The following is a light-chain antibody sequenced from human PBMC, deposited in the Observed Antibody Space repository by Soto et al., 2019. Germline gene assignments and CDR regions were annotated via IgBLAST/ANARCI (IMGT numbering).Light chain of an antibody. CDR2: GT. J-gene: IGKJ4*01. V-gene: IGKV3-20*01. CDR3: QQYSSSSLS. CDR1: QSISSGF. Sequence: EIVLTQSPGTLSLSPGERATLSCRASQSISSGFLSWYQQKPGQAPMLLIYGTRRARGIPGMFSGSGSGTDFTLTISRLEPEDFAVYYCQQYSSSSLSFGGGSKVEI.